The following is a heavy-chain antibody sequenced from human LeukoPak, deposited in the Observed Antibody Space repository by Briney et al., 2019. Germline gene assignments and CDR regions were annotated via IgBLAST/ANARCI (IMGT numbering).Heavy chain of an antibody. CDR2: INRSGST. CDR3: AVPAAALFDP. D-gene: IGHD6-6*01. Sequence: PSETLSLTCAIYGGSFSGYFWSWFRQPPGKGLEWIGEINRSGSTNYNSSLSLKSRVTISVDTSKNQFSLKLSSVTAADTAVYYCAVPAAALFDPWGQGTLVTVSS. CDR1: GGSFSGYF. V-gene: IGHV4-34*01. J-gene: IGHJ5*02.